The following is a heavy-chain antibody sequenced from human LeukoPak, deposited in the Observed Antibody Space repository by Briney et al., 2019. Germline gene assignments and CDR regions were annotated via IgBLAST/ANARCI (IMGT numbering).Heavy chain of an antibody. CDR1: GFPFSSYG. J-gene: IGHJ4*02. Sequence: PGGSLRLSCVASGFPFSSYGMHWVRQAPGKGLEWVTVIWSVGGAEYYADSVKGRFTISRDNSKNMLFLQMNSLRAEDTAVYYCAKGGKWDVTPFDYWGQGTLVTVSS. CDR2: IWSVGGAE. CDR3: AKGGKWDVTPFDY. D-gene: IGHD1-26*01. V-gene: IGHV3-33*06.